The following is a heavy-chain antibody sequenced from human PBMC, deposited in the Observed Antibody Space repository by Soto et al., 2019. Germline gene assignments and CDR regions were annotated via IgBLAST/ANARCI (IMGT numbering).Heavy chain of an antibody. D-gene: IGHD3-10*01. CDR1: GFPFGHFL. V-gene: IGHV3-49*03. J-gene: IGHJ4*02. CDR3: IGSFPF. CDR2: IRSQPYGGTT. Sequence: GGSLRLSCTVSGFPFGHFLMSWFRQAPGKGLEWVGFIRSQPYGGTTQYAASVRGRFTISRDDSKGILYLQMDSLKTEDSGVYYCIGSFPFWGQGTPVTVSS.